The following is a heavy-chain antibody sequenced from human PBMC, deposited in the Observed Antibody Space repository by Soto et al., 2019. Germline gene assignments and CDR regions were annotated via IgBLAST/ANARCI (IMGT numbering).Heavy chain of an antibody. CDR3: ARERSEYSGYDSNFDY. J-gene: IGHJ4*02. V-gene: IGHV4-31*03. CDR2: IYYSGST. Sequence: PSETLSLTCTVSGGSISSGGYYWSWIRQHPGKGLEWIGYIYYSGSTYYNPSLKSRVTISVDTSKNQFSLKLSSVTAADTAVYYCARERSEYSGYDSNFDYWGQGTLVTVSS. D-gene: IGHD5-12*01. CDR1: GGSISSGGYY.